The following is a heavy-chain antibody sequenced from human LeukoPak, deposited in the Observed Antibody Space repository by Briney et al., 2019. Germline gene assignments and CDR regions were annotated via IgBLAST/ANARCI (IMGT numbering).Heavy chain of an antibody. CDR3: TRHYFSD. V-gene: IGHV3-72*01. CDR1: EFTISDHY. Sequence: GGSLRLSCAASEFTISDHYMDWVRQAPGKGLEWVGRTSNKADSYTTYYAASVKGRLTISRDDSKNLFYLQMKSLKAEDTPVYYCTRHYFSDWGQGTLVTVSS. D-gene: IGHD2-15*01. CDR2: TSNKADSYTT. J-gene: IGHJ4*02.